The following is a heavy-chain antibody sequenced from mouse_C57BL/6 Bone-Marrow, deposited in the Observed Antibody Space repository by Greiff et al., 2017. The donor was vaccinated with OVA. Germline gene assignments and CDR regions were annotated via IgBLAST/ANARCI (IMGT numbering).Heavy chain of an antibody. CDR2: FHPYNDDT. Sequence: QVQLKQSGAELVKPGASVKMSCKASGYTFTTYPIEWMKQNHGKSLEWIGNFHPYNDDTKYNEKFKGKATLTVEKSSSTVYLELSRLTSDDSAVYYCARRGYDYDEDAWFAYWGQGTLVTVSA. CDR1: GYTFTTYP. CDR3: ARRGYDYDEDAWFAY. D-gene: IGHD2-4*01. V-gene: IGHV1-47*01. J-gene: IGHJ3*01.